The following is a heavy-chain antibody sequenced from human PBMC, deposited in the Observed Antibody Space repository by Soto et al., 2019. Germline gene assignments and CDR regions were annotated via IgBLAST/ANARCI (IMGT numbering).Heavy chain of an antibody. CDR2: ISVSGGST. D-gene: IGHD2-8*01. J-gene: IGHJ6*02. V-gene: IGHV3-23*01. Sequence: EVQLLESGGGLVQPGGSLRLSCAASGFTFSDYAMSWVRQAPGKGLEWVSVISVSGGSTYYADSVKGRFTISRDNSKNTLYLQMNSRRAEDTAVYYCAKSHVFHYYYYGMDVWGQGTTVTVSS. CDR1: GFTFSDYA. CDR3: AKSHVFHYYYYGMDV.